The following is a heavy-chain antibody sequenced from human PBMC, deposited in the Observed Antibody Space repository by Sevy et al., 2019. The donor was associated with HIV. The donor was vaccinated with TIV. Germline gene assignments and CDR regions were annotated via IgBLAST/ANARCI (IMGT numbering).Heavy chain of an antibody. V-gene: IGHV3-23*01. J-gene: IGHJ3*01. Sequence: GGSLRLSCAASGFTFSSYAMTWVRQAPGKGLEWVSSISVSGGSTFYGDSVQGRFTISRDNSGNTLYLQMSSLRADDTAFYYCARGFYYSSSGYHHDAFDVWGQGTLVTVSS. CDR2: ISVSGGST. CDR3: ARGFYYSSSGYHHDAFDV. CDR1: GFTFSSYA. D-gene: IGHD3-22*01.